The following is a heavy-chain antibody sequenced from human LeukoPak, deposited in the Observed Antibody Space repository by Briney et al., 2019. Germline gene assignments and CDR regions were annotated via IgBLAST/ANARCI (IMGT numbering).Heavy chain of an antibody. V-gene: IGHV3-11*04. CDR2: ISSSGSTI. CDR3: ARGAEVQLWSYYFDY. CDR1: GFTFSDYY. Sequence: GGSLRLSCAASGFTFSDYYMSWIRQAPGKGLEWVSYISSSGSTIYYADSVKGRFTISRDNAKNSLYLQMNSLRAEDTAVYYCARGAEVQLWSYYFDYWGQGTLVTVSS. D-gene: IGHD5-18*01. J-gene: IGHJ4*02.